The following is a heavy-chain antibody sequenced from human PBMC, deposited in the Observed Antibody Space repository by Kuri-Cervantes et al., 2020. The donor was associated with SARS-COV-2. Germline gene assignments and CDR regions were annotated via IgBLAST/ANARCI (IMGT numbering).Heavy chain of an antibody. Sequence: GESLKISCAASGFTFSNAWMSWVRQAPGKGLEWVGRIKSKTDGGTTDYVAPVKGRFTISRDDSKNTLYLQMNSLKTEDTAVYYCTTDPIVVVPAALRSWGQGTLVTVSS. J-gene: IGHJ5*02. CDR1: GFTFSNAW. CDR2: IKSKTDGGTT. CDR3: TTDPIVVVPAALRS. V-gene: IGHV3-15*01. D-gene: IGHD2-2*01.